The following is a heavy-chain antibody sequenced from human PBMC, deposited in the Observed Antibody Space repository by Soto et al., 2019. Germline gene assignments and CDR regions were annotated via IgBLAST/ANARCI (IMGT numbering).Heavy chain of an antibody. J-gene: IGHJ6*02. CDR3: ARELYDNGPSGLDV. CDR1: GYTFTDSY. Sequence: ASVKVSCKASGYTFTDSYIHWVRQAPGKGLEWMGWISPSSCATQYAQKFQGSVTVTRDTSTSTVYLDVSRLKSDGSAVYYCARELYDNGPSGLDVWGQGTTVTVSS. D-gene: IGHD3-22*01. CDR2: ISPSSCAT. V-gene: IGHV1-2*04.